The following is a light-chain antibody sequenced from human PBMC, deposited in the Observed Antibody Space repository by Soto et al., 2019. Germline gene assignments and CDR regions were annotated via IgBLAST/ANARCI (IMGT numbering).Light chain of an antibody. V-gene: IGKV1-8*01. CDR2: AAS. Sequence: AIRMTQSPSSLSASTGDRVTITCRASQGISSYLAWYQQKPGKAPKLLIYAASTLQSGVPSRFRGSGSGTDFTLTISFLQSEDFATYYCQQYYSYPGTFGPGTKVDIK. CDR3: QQYYSYPGT. J-gene: IGKJ3*01. CDR1: QGISSY.